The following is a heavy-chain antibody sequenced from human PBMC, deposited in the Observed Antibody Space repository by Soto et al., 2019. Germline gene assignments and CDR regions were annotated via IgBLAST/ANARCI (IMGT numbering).Heavy chain of an antibody. D-gene: IGHD1-7*01. CDR3: ARYNWNSYFDY. V-gene: IGHV4-30-4*01. J-gene: IGHJ4*02. CDR2: IYYSGST. CDR1: GGSISSGDYY. Sequence: SETLSLTCTVSGGSISSGDYYWSWIRQPPGKGLEWIGYIYYSGSTYYNPSLKSRVTISVDTSKNQFSLKLSSVTAADTAVYYCARYNWNSYFDYWGQGTLVTVSS.